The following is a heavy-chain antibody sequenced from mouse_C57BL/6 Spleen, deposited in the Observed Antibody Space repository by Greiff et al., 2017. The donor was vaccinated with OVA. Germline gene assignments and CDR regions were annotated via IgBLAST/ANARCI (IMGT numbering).Heavy chain of an antibody. Sequence: VQLVESGPGLVQPSQSLSLTCTVSGFSFTSYGVHWVRQSPGKGLEWLGVIWRGGSTDYNAAFMSRLSITKDNSKSQVFLKMNCLQADDTAIYYCAKNSVCFYALDYWGQGTSVTVSS. CDR3: AKNSVCFYALDY. J-gene: IGHJ4*01. CDR2: IWRGGST. CDR1: GFSFTSYG. V-gene: IGHV2-5*01.